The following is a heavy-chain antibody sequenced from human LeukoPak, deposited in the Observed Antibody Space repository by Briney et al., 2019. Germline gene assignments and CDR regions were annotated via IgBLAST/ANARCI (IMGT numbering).Heavy chain of an antibody. Sequence: GGSLRLSCAVSGFTFSDYVMSWVRQTPGKGLEGVSNIGRSGSPTYFASSVKGRFTISRDNSKNTLYLQMNRLRAEDTALYFCVKDADDSGDFLFHAWGQGTLVTVSS. V-gene: IGHV3-23*01. CDR2: IGRSGSPT. J-gene: IGHJ5*02. CDR3: VKDADDSGDFLFHA. D-gene: IGHD4-17*01. CDR1: GFTFSDYV.